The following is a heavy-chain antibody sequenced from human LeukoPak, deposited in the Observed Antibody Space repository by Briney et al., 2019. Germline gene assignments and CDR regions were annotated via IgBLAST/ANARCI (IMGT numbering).Heavy chain of an antibody. CDR3: ARASGYSGYDPFDY. D-gene: IGHD5-12*01. V-gene: IGHV3-21*04. Sequence: GGSLRLSCAASGFTFSSYSMNWVRQAPGEGLEWVSSISSSSSYIYYADSVKGRFTISRDNSKNTLYLQMNTLRAEDTAVYYCARASGYSGYDPFDYWGQGTLVTVSS. CDR1: GFTFSSYS. CDR2: ISSSSSYI. J-gene: IGHJ4*02.